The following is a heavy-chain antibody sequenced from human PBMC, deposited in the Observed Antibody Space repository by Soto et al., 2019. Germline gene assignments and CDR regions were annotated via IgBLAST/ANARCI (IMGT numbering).Heavy chain of an antibody. Sequence: QVQLVESGGGVVQPGRSLRLSCAASGFTFSSYGMHWVRQAPGKGLEWVAVISYDGSNKYYADSVKGRFTISRDNSKNSMYLQMTSLRAEDTAVYYCAKSYDILTGYYLLRANGYFDYWGQGTLVTVSS. J-gene: IGHJ4*02. V-gene: IGHV3-30*18. CDR2: ISYDGSNK. D-gene: IGHD3-9*01. CDR3: AKSYDILTGYYLLRANGYFDY. CDR1: GFTFSSYG.